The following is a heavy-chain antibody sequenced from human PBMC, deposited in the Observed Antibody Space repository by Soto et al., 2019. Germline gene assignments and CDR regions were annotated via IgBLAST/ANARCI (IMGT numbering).Heavy chain of an antibody. J-gene: IGHJ4*02. CDR2: ISTIFGTA. Sequence: GXXVKVSCKASGSTFSIYAISWVRQAPGQXLDWMGGISTIFGTAKYAQKLKGRVXXTADESTXXAYMELSRLRSEETAVYYCARDFTGYSSGWYDYWGQGTLVTVSS. V-gene: IGHV1-69*13. D-gene: IGHD6-19*01. CDR1: GSTFSIYA. CDR3: ARDFTGYSSGWYDY.